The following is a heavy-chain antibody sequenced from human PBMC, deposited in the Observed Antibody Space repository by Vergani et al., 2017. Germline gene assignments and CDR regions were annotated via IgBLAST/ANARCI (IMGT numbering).Heavy chain of an antibody. CDR1: GFTFSSYS. CDR2: ISSSSSTI. V-gene: IGHV3-48*01. D-gene: IGHD1-14*01. J-gene: IGHJ5*02. Sequence: EVQLVESGGGLVQPGGSLRLSCAASGFTFSSYSMNWVRQAPGKGLEWVSYISSSSSTIYYADSVKGRFTISRDNDKNSLYLQMNSLRAEDTAVYYCARDLRLLYNRFDPWGQGTLVTVSS. CDR3: ARDLRLLYNRFDP.